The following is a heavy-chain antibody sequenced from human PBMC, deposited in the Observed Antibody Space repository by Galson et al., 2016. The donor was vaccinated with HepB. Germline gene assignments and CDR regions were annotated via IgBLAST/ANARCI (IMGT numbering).Heavy chain of an antibody. Sequence: SLQSRVTISADSSRNQFSLRLSAVTAADTAVYYCARYLSGSYYYPMDVWGQGTTVTISS. CDR3: ARYLSGSYYYPMDV. V-gene: IGHV4-30-2*04. D-gene: IGHD5-12*01. J-gene: IGHJ6*02.